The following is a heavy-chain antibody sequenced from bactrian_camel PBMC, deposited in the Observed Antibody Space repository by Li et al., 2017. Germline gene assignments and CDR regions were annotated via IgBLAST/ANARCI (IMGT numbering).Heavy chain of an antibody. J-gene: IGHJ4*01. CDR2: IRRSGGET. CDR1: GHSRGSNC. D-gene: IGHD7*01. Sequence: HVQLVESGGGSVQTGGSLRLSCVVSGHSRGSNCVGWYRLPPGRAPVEREGIAAIRRSGGETWYAGSVKGRFTISQDSARNTVYLQMYFLQPEDTAVYYCAAESILPRWWGQRACPAFDEYTYWGQGTQVTVS. V-gene: IGHV3-3*01. CDR3: AAESILPRWWGQRACPAFDEYTY.